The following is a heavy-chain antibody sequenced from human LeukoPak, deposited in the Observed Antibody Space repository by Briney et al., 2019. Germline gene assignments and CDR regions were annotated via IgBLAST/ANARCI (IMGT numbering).Heavy chain of an antibody. J-gene: IGHJ5*02. V-gene: IGHV1-2*02. CDR2: INPNSGGT. CDR3: ARGPTIFGVVTHRAWFDP. CDR1: GYTFTGYY. D-gene: IGHD3-3*01. Sequence: ASVKVSCKASGYTFTGYYMHWVRQAPGQGLEWMGWINPNSGGTNYAQKFQGGVTMTRDTSISTAYMELSRLRSDDTAVYYCARGPTIFGVVTHRAWFDPWGQGTLVTVSS.